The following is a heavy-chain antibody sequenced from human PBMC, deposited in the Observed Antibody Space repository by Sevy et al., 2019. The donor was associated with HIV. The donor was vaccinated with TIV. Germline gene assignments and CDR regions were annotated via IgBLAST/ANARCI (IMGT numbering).Heavy chain of an antibody. CDR2: ISGSGGST. D-gene: IGHD6-19*01. CDR1: GFTFSSYA. CDR3: AKSIAVAGTHYYYYGMDV. J-gene: IGHJ6*02. V-gene: IGHV3-23*01. Sequence: GGSLRLSCAASGFTFSSYAMSWVRQAPGKGLEWVSAISGSGGSTYYADSVKGRFTISRDNSKNTLYLQMNSLRAEDTAVYYCAKSIAVAGTHYYYYGMDVWDQGTTVTVSS.